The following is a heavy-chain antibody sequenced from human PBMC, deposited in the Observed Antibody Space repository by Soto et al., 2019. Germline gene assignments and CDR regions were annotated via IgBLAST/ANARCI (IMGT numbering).Heavy chain of an antibody. J-gene: IGHJ6*02. CDR3: AREDDGGDSLDV. CDR2: IHHSGSI. Sequence: SETLSLTCTVSGDSISSDYYHWTWIRQSPGKGPEWIGYIHHSGSILYNPSLKSRVTISVDTSKNQFSLHLTSVTAADTAVYFCAREDDGGDSLDVWGQGTTVTVSS. V-gene: IGHV4-30-4*08. D-gene: IGHD2-21*02. CDR1: GDSISSDYYH.